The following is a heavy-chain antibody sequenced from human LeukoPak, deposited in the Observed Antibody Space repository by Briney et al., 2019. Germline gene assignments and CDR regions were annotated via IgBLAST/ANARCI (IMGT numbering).Heavy chain of an antibody. CDR2: INPNSGGT. Sequence: ASVKVSCKTSGYTFTGYYMHWVRQAPGQGLAWMGWINPNSGGTNYAQKFQGRVTMTRDTSISTANMELSRLRSDDTAVYYCASHNYDSWSGYRWYYFDYWGQGTLVTVSS. CDR3: ASHNYDSWSGYRWYYFDY. D-gene: IGHD3-3*01. CDR1: GYTFTGYY. J-gene: IGHJ4*02. V-gene: IGHV1-2*02.